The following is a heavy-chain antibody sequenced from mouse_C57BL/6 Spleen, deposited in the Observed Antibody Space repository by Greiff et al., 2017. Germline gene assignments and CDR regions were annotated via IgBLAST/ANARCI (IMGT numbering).Heavy chain of an antibody. V-gene: IGHV1-52*01. CDR2: IDPSDSET. CDR1: GYTFTSYW. Sequence: VQLQQPGAELVRPGSSVKLSCKASGYTFTSYWMHWVKQRPIQGLEWIGNIDPSDSETHYNQKFKDKATLTVDKSSSTAYMQLSSLTSEDSAVYYCARRVGSSYGWYFDVWGTGTTVTVSS. CDR3: ARRVGSSYGWYFDV. D-gene: IGHD1-1*01. J-gene: IGHJ1*03.